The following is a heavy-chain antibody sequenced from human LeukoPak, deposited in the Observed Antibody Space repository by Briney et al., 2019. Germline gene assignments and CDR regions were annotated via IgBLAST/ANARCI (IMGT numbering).Heavy chain of an antibody. CDR1: GFTFSSYA. CDR2: ISGSGGST. V-gene: IGHV3-23*01. CDR3: ARDWNYGDY. D-gene: IGHD1-7*01. J-gene: IGHJ4*02. Sequence: GGSLRLSCAASGFTFSSYAMSWVRQAPGKGLEWVSAISGSGGSTYHADSVKGRFTISRDNAKNSLYLQMNSLRDEDTAVYFCARDWNYGDYWGQGTLVTVSS.